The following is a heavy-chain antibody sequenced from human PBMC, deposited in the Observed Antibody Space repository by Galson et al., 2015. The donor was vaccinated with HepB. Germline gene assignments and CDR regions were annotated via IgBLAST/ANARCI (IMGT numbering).Heavy chain of an antibody. V-gene: IGHV3-23*01. CDR3: AKNFWAAAGFPSHFDY. D-gene: IGHD6-13*01. Sequence: SLRLSCAASGFTFSSYAMSWVRQAPGKGLEWVSAISGSGDSTYYADSVKGRFTISRDNSKNTLYLQMNSLRAEDTAIYYCAKNFWAAAGFPSHFDYWGQGTLVTVSS. CDR2: ISGSGDST. J-gene: IGHJ4*02. CDR1: GFTFSSYA.